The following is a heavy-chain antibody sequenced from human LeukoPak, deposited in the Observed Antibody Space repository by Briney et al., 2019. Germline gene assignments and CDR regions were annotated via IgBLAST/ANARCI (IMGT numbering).Heavy chain of an antibody. CDR2: ISGSGGTT. V-gene: IGHV3-23*01. CDR3: ATYRQVLLPFES. J-gene: IGHJ4*02. Sequence: GGSLRLSCAASGFTFSRYAMSWVRQAPGKGLEWVSAISGSGGTTYYADSVKGQFTISRDNSKNTLYLQMNGLRAEDTAVYYCATYRQVLLPFESWGQGTLVTVSS. CDR1: GFTFSRYA. D-gene: IGHD2-8*02.